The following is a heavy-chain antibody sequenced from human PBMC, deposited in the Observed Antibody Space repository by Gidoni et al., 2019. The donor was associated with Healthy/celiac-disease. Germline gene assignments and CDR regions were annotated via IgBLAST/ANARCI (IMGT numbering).Heavy chain of an antibody. CDR1: GYTFTGYY. CDR2: INPNSGGT. Sequence: QVQLVQSGAEVKKPGASVKVSCKASGYTFTGYYMHWVRQAPGQGLEWMGWINPNSGGTNYAQKFQGWVTMTRDTSISTAYMELSRLRSDDTAVYYCARGGSSSYYYYGMDVWGQGTTVTVSS. CDR3: ARGGSSSYYYYGMDV. D-gene: IGHD6-6*01. J-gene: IGHJ6*02. V-gene: IGHV1-2*04.